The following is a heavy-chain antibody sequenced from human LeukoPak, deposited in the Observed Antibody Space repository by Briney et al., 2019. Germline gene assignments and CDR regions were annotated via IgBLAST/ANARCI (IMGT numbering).Heavy chain of an antibody. CDR2: ISAYNGNT. CDR3: ARVQYYYDSSGYYPHDAFDI. Sequence: ASVKVSCKASGYTFTSYGISWVRQAPGQGLEWMGWISAYNGNTNYAQKLQGRVTMTTDTSTSTAYMELRSLRSDDTAVYYCARVQYYYDSSGYYPHDAFDIWGQGTMVTVSS. CDR1: GYTFTSYG. D-gene: IGHD3-22*01. V-gene: IGHV1-18*01. J-gene: IGHJ3*02.